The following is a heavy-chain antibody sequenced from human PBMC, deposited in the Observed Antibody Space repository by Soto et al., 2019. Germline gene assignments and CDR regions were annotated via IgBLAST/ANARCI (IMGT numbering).Heavy chain of an antibody. Sequence: QVQLVQSGAEVKKVGSSVKVSCKASGGTFSRYRIAWVRQAPGHGLEWMGQIIPIFGTISHAQNFQGRITITADESTSTAYMELSSLRSDDTAVYYCARPRTVAATKGYDYWGQGTLVTVSS. CDR1: GGTFSRYR. V-gene: IGHV1-69*01. D-gene: IGHD4-4*01. CDR3: ARPRTVAATKGYDY. J-gene: IGHJ4*02. CDR2: IIPIFGTI.